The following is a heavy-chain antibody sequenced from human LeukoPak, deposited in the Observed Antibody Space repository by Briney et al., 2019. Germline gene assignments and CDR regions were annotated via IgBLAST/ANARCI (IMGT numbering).Heavy chain of an antibody. CDR2: ISSSSSYI. V-gene: IGHV3-21*01. Sequence: GGSLRLSCAASGFTFSSYSMNWVRQAPGKGLERVSSISSSSSYIYYAGSVKGRFTISRDNAKNSLYLQMNSLRAEDTAVYYCARGAVVPYCSSTSCRAYYFDYWGQGTLVTVSS. CDR1: GFTFSSYS. CDR3: ARGAVVPYCSSTSCRAYYFDY. J-gene: IGHJ4*02. D-gene: IGHD2-2*01.